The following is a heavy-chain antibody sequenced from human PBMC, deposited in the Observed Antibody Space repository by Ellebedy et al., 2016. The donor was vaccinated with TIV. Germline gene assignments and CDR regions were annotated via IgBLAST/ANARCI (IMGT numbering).Heavy chain of an antibody. CDR1: GGTFSSYA. D-gene: IGHD6-19*01. J-gene: IGHJ3*02. CDR2: IIPIFGTA. V-gene: IGHV1-69*06. Sequence: SVKVSCXASGGTFSSYAISWVRQAPGQGLEWMGGIIPIFGTANYAQKFQGRVTITADKSTSTAYMELSSLRSEDTAVYYCAAMGDSSGWHIVAFDIWGQGTMVTVSS. CDR3: AAMGDSSGWHIVAFDI.